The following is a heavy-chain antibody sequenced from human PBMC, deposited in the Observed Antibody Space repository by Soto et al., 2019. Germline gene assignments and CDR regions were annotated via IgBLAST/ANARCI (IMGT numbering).Heavy chain of an antibody. V-gene: IGHV2-5*01. Sequence: KSGPTLVNPTQTITVTCTFSGFSLSTSGAGVGWIRQSPGKAPEWLALISWKDEKRYNPGLKSRLTITKDTSKNQVVLTMTNLDPVDTATYFCAHRYGGNYYRWYFDSWGQGTLVTVSS. CDR3: AHRYGGNYYRWYFDS. D-gene: IGHD1-26*01. J-gene: IGHJ4*02. CDR2: ISWKDEK. CDR1: GFSLSTSGAG.